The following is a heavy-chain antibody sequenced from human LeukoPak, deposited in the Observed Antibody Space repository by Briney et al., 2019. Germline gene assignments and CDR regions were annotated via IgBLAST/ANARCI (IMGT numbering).Heavy chain of an antibody. V-gene: IGHV3-23*01. CDR2: VSGSGGST. Sequence: PGGSLRLSCAASGFTFSSYAMSWVRQAPGKGLEWVSAVSGSGGSTYYADSVQGRFTISRDDSKNTLYLQMNSLRAEDTAVYYCAKDYRYAIAAAGRQYNWLDSWGQGTLVTVSS. D-gene: IGHD6-13*01. J-gene: IGHJ5*01. CDR3: AKDYRYAIAAAGRQYNWLDS. CDR1: GFTFSSYA.